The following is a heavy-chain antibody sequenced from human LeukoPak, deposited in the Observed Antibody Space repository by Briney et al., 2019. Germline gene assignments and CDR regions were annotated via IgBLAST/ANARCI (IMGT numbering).Heavy chain of an antibody. CDR3: AGDTSPISAFSAFDI. CDR1: GGSISSYY. CDR2: IYYSGST. J-gene: IGHJ3*02. D-gene: IGHD3-3*02. Sequence: SETLSLTCSVSGGSISSYYGTWIRQPPGKGREWVGYIYYSGSTNYHPSLKSRLTMSVDTAQNQFPLKLSSVTAADTAVYYCAGDTSPISAFSAFDIWGQGTMVTVSS. V-gene: IGHV4-59*01.